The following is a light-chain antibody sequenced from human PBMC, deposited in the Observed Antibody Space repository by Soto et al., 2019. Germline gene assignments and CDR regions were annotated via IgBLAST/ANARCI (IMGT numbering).Light chain of an antibody. J-gene: IGKJ1*01. CDR3: QQYNNWLWT. CDR2: GAS. Sequence: EPLITQSPATLSVSPGARATLFCRASQTISSSLAWYQQKPGQPPRLLIFGASTRATGVPARFSGGGSGTEFTLTISSLECEDVAVYYCQQYNNWLWTFGQGTKVDIK. CDR1: QTISSS. V-gene: IGKV3-15*01.